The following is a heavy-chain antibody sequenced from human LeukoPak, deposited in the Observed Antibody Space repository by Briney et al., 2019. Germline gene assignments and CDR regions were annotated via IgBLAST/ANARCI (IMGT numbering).Heavy chain of an antibody. Sequence: GGSLRLSCEASGFKFSSYAMSWVRQAPGKGLAWASVISSSADSTYYADSVKGRFTISRGNSKNTLFLQMNSLRAEDTAVYYCAKPLEKYTYGGNFDYWGQGILVTVSS. J-gene: IGHJ4*02. CDR2: ISSSADST. V-gene: IGHV3-23*01. CDR1: GFKFSSYA. D-gene: IGHD4-23*01. CDR3: AKPLEKYTYGGNFDY.